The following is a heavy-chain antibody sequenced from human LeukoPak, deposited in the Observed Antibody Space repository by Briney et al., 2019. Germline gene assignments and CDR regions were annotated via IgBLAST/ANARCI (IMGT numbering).Heavy chain of an antibody. CDR3: ARDRSYYGSGSYRYYFDY. J-gene: IGHJ4*02. Sequence: GASVEVSCKASRGTFSSYAISWVRQAPGQGLEWMGGIIPIFGTANYAQKFQGRVTITADESTSTAYMELSSLRSEDMAVYYCARDRSYYGSGSYRYYFDYWGQGTLVTVSS. D-gene: IGHD3-10*01. CDR1: RGTFSSYA. CDR2: IIPIFGTA. V-gene: IGHV1-69*13.